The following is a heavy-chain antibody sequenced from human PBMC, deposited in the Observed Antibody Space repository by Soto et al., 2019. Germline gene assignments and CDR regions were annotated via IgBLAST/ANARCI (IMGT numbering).Heavy chain of an antibody. Sequence: EVQLVESGGGLVKPGESLRLSCTASGFNFGAFSLSWVRQAPGKGLEWVSSIDPTSTEIHYADSVEGRFSVYRYSTKNSLYLQMISLRFEDTGVYYCARDYLTGDPREAFDSWGQGTLVTVSS. J-gene: IGHJ4*02. D-gene: IGHD7-27*01. CDR1: GFNFGAFS. CDR3: ARDYLTGDPREAFDS. CDR2: IDPTSTEI. V-gene: IGHV3-21*01.